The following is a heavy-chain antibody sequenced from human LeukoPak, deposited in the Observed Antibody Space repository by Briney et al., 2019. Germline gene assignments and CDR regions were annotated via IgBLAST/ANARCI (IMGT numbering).Heavy chain of an antibody. CDR1: GYTFTSYY. V-gene: IGHV1-46*01. CDR3: TRVGDSGSYLD. CDR2: ITPSGGST. Sequence: ASEKVSCKASGYTFTSYYMHWVRQAPAHGLEWIVIITPSGGSTSYAQKFQGRVTMPRDTSTSTVYMELSSLRSEDTAVYYCTRVGDSGSYLDWGQGTLVTVSS. J-gene: IGHJ4*02. D-gene: IGHD1-26*01.